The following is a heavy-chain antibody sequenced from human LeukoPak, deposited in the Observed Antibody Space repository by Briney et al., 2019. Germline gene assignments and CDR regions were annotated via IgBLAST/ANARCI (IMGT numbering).Heavy chain of an antibody. CDR3: ARGSIVVVPEGHWFDP. J-gene: IGHJ5*02. CDR1: GGSISSGGYY. Sequence: PSQTLSLTCTVSGGSISSGGYYWSWIRQHPGKGLEWIGYIYYSGSTYYNPSLKSRVTISVDTSKNQFSLKLSSVTAADTAVYYCARGSIVVVPEGHWFDPWGQGTLVTVSS. D-gene: IGHD2-21*01. V-gene: IGHV4-31*03. CDR2: IYYSGST.